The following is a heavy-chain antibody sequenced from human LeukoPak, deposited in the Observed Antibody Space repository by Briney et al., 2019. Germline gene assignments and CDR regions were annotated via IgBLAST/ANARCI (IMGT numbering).Heavy chain of an antibody. CDR2: IYYSGGT. J-gene: IGHJ5*02. V-gene: IGHV4-59*01. CDR1: GGSISSYY. Sequence: SETLSLTCTVSGGSISSYYWSWIRQPPGKGLEWIGNIYYSGGTNYNPSLKSRVTISVDTSKNQFSLKLSSVTAADTAVYYCARAGTPITMIVVESNWFDPWGQGTPVTVSS. CDR3: ARAGTPITMIVVESNWFDP. D-gene: IGHD3-22*01.